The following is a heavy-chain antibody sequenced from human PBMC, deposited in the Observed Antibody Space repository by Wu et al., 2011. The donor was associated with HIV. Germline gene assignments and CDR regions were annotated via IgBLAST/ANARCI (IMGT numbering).Heavy chain of an antibody. V-gene: IGHV1-69*01. J-gene: IGHJ6*03. CDR1: GGTFSSYA. Sequence: QVQLVQSGAEVKKPGSSVKVSCKASGGTFSSYAISWVRQAPGQGLEWMGGIIPMFGAANYAQKFQGRVTITTDESTSTAYMELSSLRFEDTAVYYCARAIGTTSPYYYHYMDVWGKGTTVTVSS. D-gene: IGHD1-1*01. CDR2: IIPMFGAA. CDR3: ARAIGTTSPYYYHYMDV.